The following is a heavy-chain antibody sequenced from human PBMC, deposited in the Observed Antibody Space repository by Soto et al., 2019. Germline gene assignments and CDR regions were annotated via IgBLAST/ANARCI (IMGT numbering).Heavy chain of an antibody. J-gene: IGHJ4*02. D-gene: IGHD2-2*01. V-gene: IGHV1-18*01. CDR3: ARVAGIVVVPADPTRAYFDY. CDR2: ISAYNGNT. Sequence: QVQLVQSGAEVKKPGASVKVSCKASGYTFTSYGISWVRQAPGQGLEWMGWISAYNGNTNYAQKLQGRVTMTTDTTTSTAYMELRSLRADDTAVYYCARVAGIVVVPADPTRAYFDYWGQGTLVTVSS. CDR1: GYTFTSYG.